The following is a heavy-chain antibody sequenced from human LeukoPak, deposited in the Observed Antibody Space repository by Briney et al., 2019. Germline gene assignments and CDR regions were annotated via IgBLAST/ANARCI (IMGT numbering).Heavy chain of an antibody. D-gene: IGHD3-22*01. Sequence: PSETLSLTCTVSGGSISSSSYYWGWIRQPPGKGLEWIGSIYYSGDTYYNPSLKSRRVTISVDTSKNQFSLKLSSVTAADTAVYYCARGKGYYYDSSGYFGFDYWGQGTLVTVSS. CDR1: GGSISSSSYY. CDR3: ARGKGYYYDSSGYFGFDY. V-gene: IGHV4-39*07. CDR2: IYYSGDT. J-gene: IGHJ4*02.